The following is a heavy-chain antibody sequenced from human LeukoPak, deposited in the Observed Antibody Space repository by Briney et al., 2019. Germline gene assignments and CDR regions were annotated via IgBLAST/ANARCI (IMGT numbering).Heavy chain of an antibody. CDR2: IIPIFGTA. V-gene: IGHV1-69*13. CDR3: ARGDDSSGYWSY. D-gene: IGHD3-22*01. CDR1: GGTFSSYA. Sequence: SVTVSCKASGGTFSSYAISWVRQAPGQGLEWMGGIIPIFGTANYAQKFQGRVTITADESTSTAYMELSSLRSEDTAVYYCARGDDSSGYWSYWGQGTLVTVSS. J-gene: IGHJ4*02.